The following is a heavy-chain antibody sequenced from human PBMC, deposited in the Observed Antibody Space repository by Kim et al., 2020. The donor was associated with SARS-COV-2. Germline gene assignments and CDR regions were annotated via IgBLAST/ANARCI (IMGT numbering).Heavy chain of an antibody. D-gene: IGHD3-10*01. CDR1: GGSFSGYY. Sequence: SETLSLTCAVYGGSFSGYYWSWIRQPPGKGLEWIGEINHSGSTNYNPSLKSRVTISVDTSKNQFSLKLSSVTAADTAVYYCARGDRAPQKKLDVWGKGTTVTVSS. J-gene: IGHJ6*04. V-gene: IGHV4-34*01. CDR2: INHSGST. CDR3: ARGDRAPQKKLDV.